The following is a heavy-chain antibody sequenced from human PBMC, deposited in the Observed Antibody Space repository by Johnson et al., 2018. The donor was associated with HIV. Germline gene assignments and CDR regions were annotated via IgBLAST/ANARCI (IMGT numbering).Heavy chain of an antibody. J-gene: IGHJ3*02. CDR3: ARALRYSGSLWAFDI. D-gene: IGHD1-26*01. V-gene: IGHV3-13*01. Sequence: VQLVESGGGLVQPGGSLRLSCAASGFTFSSYDMHWVRQATGKGLEWVSAIGTAGDTYYPGSVKGRFTISRENAKNSLYLQMGSLRVEDMAVYYCARALRYSGSLWAFDIWGQGTMVTVSS. CDR2: IGTAGDT. CDR1: GFTFSSYD.